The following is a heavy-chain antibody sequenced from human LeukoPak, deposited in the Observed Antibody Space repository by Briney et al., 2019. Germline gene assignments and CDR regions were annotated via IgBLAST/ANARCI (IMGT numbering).Heavy chain of an antibody. V-gene: IGHV1-69*13. CDR3: ARAGGYSYGLIMYYFDY. CDR2: IIPIFGTA. Sequence: GASVKVSCKASGYTFTTYGISWVRQAPGQGLEWMGGIIPIFGTANYAQKFQGRVTITADESTSTAYMELSSLRSEDTAVYYCARAGGYSYGLIMYYFDYWGQGTLVTVSS. J-gene: IGHJ4*02. CDR1: GYTFTTYG. D-gene: IGHD5-18*01.